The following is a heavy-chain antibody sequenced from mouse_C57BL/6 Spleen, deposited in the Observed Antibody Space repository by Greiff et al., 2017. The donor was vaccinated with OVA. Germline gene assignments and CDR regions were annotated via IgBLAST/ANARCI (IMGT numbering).Heavy chain of an antibody. D-gene: IGHD2-1*01. CDR3: ARGRGYGNYEGWFAY. CDR2: IDPNSGGT. CDR1: GYTFTSYW. J-gene: IGHJ3*01. Sequence: QVQLQQPGAELVKPGASVKLSCKASGYTFTSYWMHWVKQRPGRGLEWIGRIDPNSGGTKYNEKFKSKATLTVDKPSSTAYMQLSSLTSEDSAVYDCARGRGYGNYEGWFAYWGQGTLVTVSA. V-gene: IGHV1-72*01.